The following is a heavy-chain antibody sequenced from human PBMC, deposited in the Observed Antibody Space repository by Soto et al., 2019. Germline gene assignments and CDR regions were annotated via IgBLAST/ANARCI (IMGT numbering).Heavy chain of an antibody. CDR2: MNPNSGNT. CDR1: GYTFTSYD. CDR3: ARGETNYDFWSGYYNYYYYYYMDV. J-gene: IGHJ6*03. Sequence: ASVKVSCKASGYTFTSYDINWVRQATGQGLEWMGWMNPNSGNTGYAQKFQGRVTMTRNTSISTAYMELSSLRSEDTAVYYCARGETNYDFWSGYYNYYYYYYMDVWGKGTTVTVS. D-gene: IGHD3-3*01. V-gene: IGHV1-8*01.